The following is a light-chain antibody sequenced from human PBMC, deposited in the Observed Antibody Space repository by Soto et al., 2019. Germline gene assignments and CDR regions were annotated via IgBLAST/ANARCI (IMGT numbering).Light chain of an antibody. CDR1: QSISSW. V-gene: IGKV1-5*03. J-gene: IGKJ3*01. CDR3: QQYSSYSLFT. Sequence: DTQMTQSPSTLSASVGDRVTITCRASQSISSWLAWYQQKPGRAPKLLIYKASSLESGVPSRFSGSGSGTEFTLTISSLQPDDFATYYCQQYSSYSLFTFGPGTKVDIK. CDR2: KAS.